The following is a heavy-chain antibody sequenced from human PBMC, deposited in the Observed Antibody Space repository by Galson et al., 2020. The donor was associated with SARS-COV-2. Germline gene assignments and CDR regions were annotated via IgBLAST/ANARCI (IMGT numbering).Heavy chain of an antibody. Sequence: SGPTLVKPTQTLTLTCTFSGFSLSTSGMCVSWIRQPPGKALEWLALIDWDDDKYYSTSLKTRLTISKDTSKNQVVLTMTNMDPVDTATYYCARIKLWRSESGRGPYYFDYWGQGTLVTVSS. CDR2: IDWDDDK. CDR3: ARIKLWRSESGRGPYYFDY. D-gene: IGHD5-18*01. J-gene: IGHJ4*02. CDR1: GFSLSTSGMC. V-gene: IGHV2-70*01.